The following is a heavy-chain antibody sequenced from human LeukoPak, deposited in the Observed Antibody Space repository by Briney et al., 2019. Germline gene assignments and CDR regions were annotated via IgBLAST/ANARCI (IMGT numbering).Heavy chain of an antibody. V-gene: IGHV3-74*01. D-gene: IGHD3-22*01. Sequence: PGGSLRLSCAASGFTFSSYWMHWVRQAPGKGLVWVSRINSDGSSTRYVDSVKGRFTISRDNAKNTLYLQMNSLRAEDTAVYYCARDHYYDSSQFDYWGQGTLVTVLS. CDR1: GFTFSSYW. CDR3: ARDHYYDSSQFDY. CDR2: INSDGSST. J-gene: IGHJ4*02.